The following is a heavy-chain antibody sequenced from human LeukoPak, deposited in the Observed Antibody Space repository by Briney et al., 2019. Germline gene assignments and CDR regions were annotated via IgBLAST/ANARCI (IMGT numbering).Heavy chain of an antibody. CDR3: ARANCSSTSCYLYYYYGMDV. D-gene: IGHD2-2*01. CDR2: ISYDGSNK. Sequence: PGRSLRLSYAASGFTFSSYAMHSVRQAPGKGLEWVAVISYDGSNKYDADSVKGRFTISRDNPKNTLYLQMNSLRAEDTAVYYCARANCSSTSCYLYYYYGMDVWGQGTTVTVSS. CDR1: GFTFSSYA. J-gene: IGHJ6*02. V-gene: IGHV3-30*04.